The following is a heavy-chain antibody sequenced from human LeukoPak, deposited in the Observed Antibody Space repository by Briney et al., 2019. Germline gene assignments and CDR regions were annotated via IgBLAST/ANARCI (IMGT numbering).Heavy chain of an antibody. CDR3: ARGKYGDYDPGQFDY. V-gene: IGHV4-59*01. CDR2: IYYSGST. Sequence: SETLSLTCTVSGGSISSYYWSWIRQPPGKGLEWIGYIYYSGSTNYNPSLKSRVTISVDTSKNQFSLKLSSVTAADTAVYYCARGKYGDYDPGQFDYWGQGTLVTVSS. J-gene: IGHJ4*02. CDR1: GGSISSYY. D-gene: IGHD4-17*01.